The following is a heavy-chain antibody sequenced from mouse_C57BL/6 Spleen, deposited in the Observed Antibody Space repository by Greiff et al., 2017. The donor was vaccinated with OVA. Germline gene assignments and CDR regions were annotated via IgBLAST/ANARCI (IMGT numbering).Heavy chain of an antibody. J-gene: IGHJ4*01. D-gene: IGHD2-3*01. CDR2: IYPGNSDT. CDR1: GYTFTSYW. Sequence: VQLQQSGTVLARPGASVKMSCKTSGYTFTSYWMHWVKQRPGQGLEWIGAIYPGNSDTSNNQKFKGKAKLTAVTSASTAYMELSSLTNEDSAVYYCTRGGYYDGSAMDYWGQGTSVTVSS. CDR3: TRGGYYDGSAMDY. V-gene: IGHV1-5*01.